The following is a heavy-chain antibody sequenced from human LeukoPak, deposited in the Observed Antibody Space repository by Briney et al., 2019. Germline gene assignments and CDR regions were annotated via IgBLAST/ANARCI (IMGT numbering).Heavy chain of an antibody. CDR3: ARDFLLQSEGLFDY. D-gene: IGHD4-11*01. CDR1: GGSISSYY. CDR2: FYISGST. Sequence: SETLSLTCTVSGGSISSYYWSWIRQPAGKGLEWIGRFYISGSTNYNPSLKSRVTMPVDTSKNQFSLRLNSVTAADTAVYYCARDFLLQSEGLFDYWGQGTLVTVSS. J-gene: IGHJ4*02. V-gene: IGHV4-4*07.